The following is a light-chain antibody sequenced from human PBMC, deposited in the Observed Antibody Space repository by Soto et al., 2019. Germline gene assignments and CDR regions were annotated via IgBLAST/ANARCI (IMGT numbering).Light chain of an antibody. V-gene: IGKV3-11*01. CDR3: QQYGYSPKT. CDR1: KTVGSY. J-gene: IGKJ1*01. Sequence: EVVLTQSPATLALSPGETATLSCRASKTVGSYLGWYQQKLGQTPRPLIYDASKRASGIPSRFSGSGSGTDFTLTISRLEPEDFAVYYCQQYGYSPKTFGQGTKVDIK. CDR2: DAS.